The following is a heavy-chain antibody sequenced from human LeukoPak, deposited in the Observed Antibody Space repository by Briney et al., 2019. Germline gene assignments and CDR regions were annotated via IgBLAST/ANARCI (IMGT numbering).Heavy chain of an antibody. V-gene: IGHV1-2*02. CDR3: ARDLLVGVGSVGYCSGGSCYKPYVIDAFDI. CDR2: INPNSGGT. J-gene: IGHJ3*02. CDR1: GYTFTGYY. D-gene: IGHD2-15*01. Sequence: GASVKVSCKASGYTFTGYYMHWVRQAPGQGLEWMGWINPNSGGTNYAQKFQGRVTMTRDTSISTAYMELSRLRSDDTAVYYCARDLLVGVGSVGYCSGGSCYKPYVIDAFDIWGQGTMVTVSS.